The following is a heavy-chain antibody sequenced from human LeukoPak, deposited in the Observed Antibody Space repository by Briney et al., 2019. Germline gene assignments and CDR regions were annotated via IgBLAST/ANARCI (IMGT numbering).Heavy chain of an antibody. Sequence: PGGSLRLSCAASGFTFSSYAMSWVRQAPGRGLEWVSAICGSGGSTYYADSVKGRFTISRDNSKNTLYLQMNSLRAEDTAVYYCAKDRGYGDYGDYYYGMDVWGQGTTVTVSS. J-gene: IGHJ6*02. CDR3: AKDRGYGDYGDYYYGMDV. D-gene: IGHD4-17*01. CDR2: ICGSGGST. V-gene: IGHV3-23*01. CDR1: GFTFSSYA.